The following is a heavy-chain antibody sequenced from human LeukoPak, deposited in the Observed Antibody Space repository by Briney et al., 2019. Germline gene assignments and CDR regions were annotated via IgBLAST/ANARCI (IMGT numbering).Heavy chain of an antibody. Sequence: GGSLRLSCAASRFTFSSYAMSWVRQAPGKGLGWVSTISAGGDTTYYADSVKGRFTISRDNSKNTHYLQMTSLRAEDTAVYYCAPGTVRGWFDPWGQGTLVTVSS. J-gene: IGHJ5*02. CDR1: RFTFSSYA. CDR3: APGTVRGWFDP. D-gene: IGHD4-17*01. CDR2: ISAGGDTT. V-gene: IGHV3-23*01.